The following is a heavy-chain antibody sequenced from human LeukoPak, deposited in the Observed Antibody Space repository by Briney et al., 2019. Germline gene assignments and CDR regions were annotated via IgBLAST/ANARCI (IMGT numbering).Heavy chain of an antibody. J-gene: IGHJ6*02. CDR3: AKDRSGSGSRIYYYGMDV. Sequence: PGGSLRLSCAASGFTFSSYSMNWVRQAPGKGLEWVSSISSSSSYIYYADSVKGRFTISRDNSKNTLYLQMNSLRTDDTAVYYCAKDRSGSGSRIYYYGMDVWGQGTTVTVSS. CDR1: GFTFSSYS. V-gene: IGHV3-21*01. D-gene: IGHD3-10*01. CDR2: ISSSSSYI.